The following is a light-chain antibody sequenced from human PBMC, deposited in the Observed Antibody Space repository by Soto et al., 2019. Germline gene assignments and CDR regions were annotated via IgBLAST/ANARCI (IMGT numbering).Light chain of an antibody. Sequence: EIVMTQSPATLSVSPGERATLSCRASQSVSSYLAWYQQNPGLPPRLLIYDASTRATGIPDRFSGSGSGTGFTLTISSLQSADVAVYYCQQYSNWPPLYTFGRGTKLEIK. V-gene: IGKV3-15*01. CDR3: QQYSNWPPLYT. J-gene: IGKJ2*01. CDR2: DAS. CDR1: QSVSSY.